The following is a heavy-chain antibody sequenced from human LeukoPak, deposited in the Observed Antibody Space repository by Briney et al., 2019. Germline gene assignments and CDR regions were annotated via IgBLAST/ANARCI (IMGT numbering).Heavy chain of an antibody. CDR2: ISSSSSYI. V-gene: IGHV3-21*01. J-gene: IGHJ4*02. CDR3: ARGRIAVAGTGYFDY. Sequence: GGSLRLSCAASGFTFSSYSMNWVRQAPGKGLEWVSSISSSSSYIYYADSVKGRFTISRDNAKNSLYLQMNSLRAEDTAVYYCARGRIAVAGTGYFDYWGQGTLVTVSS. D-gene: IGHD6-19*01. CDR1: GFTFSSYS.